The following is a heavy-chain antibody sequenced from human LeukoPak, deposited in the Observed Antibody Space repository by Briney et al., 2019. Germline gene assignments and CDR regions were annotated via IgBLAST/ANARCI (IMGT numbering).Heavy chain of an antibody. V-gene: IGHV4-39*01. D-gene: IGHD3-16*01. CDR1: GGSISSSSYY. CDR3: ARRVFEENYMDV. J-gene: IGHJ6*03. Sequence: SETLSLTCTVSGGSISSSSYYRGWIRQPPGKGLEWIGSIYYSGSTYYNPSLKSRVTISVDTSKNQFSLKLSSVTAADTAVYYCARRVFEENYMDVWGKGTTVTVSS. CDR2: IYYSGST.